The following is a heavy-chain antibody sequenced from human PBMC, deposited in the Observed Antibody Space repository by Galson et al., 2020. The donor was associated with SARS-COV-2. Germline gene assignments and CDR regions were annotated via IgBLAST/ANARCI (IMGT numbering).Heavy chain of an antibody. V-gene: IGHV4-39*01. CDR1: GASIRSGNYC. J-gene: IGHJ4*02. CDR2: IYYSGST. D-gene: IGHD3-22*01. CDR3: AAITMTVGVDY. Sequence: SQKLSLNCTVSGASIRSGNYCWGYIRQPPGKGLEWIGSIYYSGSTYYNASLKSRVTISIDTSKNQFSLNVISVTAADTAVYYCAAITMTVGVDYWGQGTLVTVSS.